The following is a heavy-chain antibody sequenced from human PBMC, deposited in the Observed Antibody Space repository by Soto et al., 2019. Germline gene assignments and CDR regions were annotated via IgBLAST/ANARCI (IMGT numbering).Heavy chain of an antibody. J-gene: IGHJ1*01. CDR1: GGSISSSNW. CDR3: ARSESPSSGYYRTEYFQH. CDR2: IYHSGST. Sequence: QVQLQESGPGLVKPSGTLSLTCAVSGGSISSSNWWSWVRQPPGKGLEWIGEIYHSGSTNYNPSLKSRVTISVDKSKNQFSLKLSSVTAADTAVYYCARSESPSSGYYRTEYFQHWGQGTLVTVSS. V-gene: IGHV4-4*02. D-gene: IGHD3-22*01.